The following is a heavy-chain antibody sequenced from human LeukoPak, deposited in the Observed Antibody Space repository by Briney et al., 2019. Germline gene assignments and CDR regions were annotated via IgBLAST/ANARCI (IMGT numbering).Heavy chain of an antibody. D-gene: IGHD2-15*01. CDR2: IDYSGST. Sequence: SQTLSLTCTVSGGSISSGGYYWSWIRQHPVKGREWIGYIDYSGSTYYNPSLKSRVTISVDTSKNQFSLKLSSVTAADTAVYYCARAGPRYCSGGSCYSVDYWGQGTLVTVSS. V-gene: IGHV4-31*03. CDR3: ARAGPRYCSGGSCYSVDY. J-gene: IGHJ4*02. CDR1: GGSISSGGYY.